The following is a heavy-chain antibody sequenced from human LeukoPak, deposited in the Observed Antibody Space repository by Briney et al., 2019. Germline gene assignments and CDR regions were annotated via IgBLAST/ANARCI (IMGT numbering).Heavy chain of an antibody. CDR3: AKDHGVAAAGIPKWFGY. CDR2: ISGSGGST. J-gene: IGHJ4*02. D-gene: IGHD6-13*01. V-gene: IGHV3-23*01. Sequence: GGSLRLSCAASGFTFSSYAMSWVRQAPGKGLEWVSAISGSGGSTYYADSVKGRFTISRDNSENTLYLQMNSLRAKDTAVYYCAKDHGVAAAGIPKWFGYWGQGTLVTVSS. CDR1: GFTFSSYA.